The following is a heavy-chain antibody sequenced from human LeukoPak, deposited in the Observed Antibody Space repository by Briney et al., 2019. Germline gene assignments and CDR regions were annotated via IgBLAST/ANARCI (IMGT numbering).Heavy chain of an antibody. CDR3: ARRAADSGYSYHV. J-gene: IGHJ4*02. V-gene: IGHV4-39*02. CDR2: LYNSGST. Sequence: SETLSLTCTVPGGSVSSSSHYWGWIRQPPGKGLAWMGCLYNSGSTDYNPSLRSRFTISVNPTKNHFSLKLASETAADTAVYYCARRAADSGYSYHVWGQGILVTVSS. D-gene: IGHD5-18*01. CDR1: GGSVSSSSHY.